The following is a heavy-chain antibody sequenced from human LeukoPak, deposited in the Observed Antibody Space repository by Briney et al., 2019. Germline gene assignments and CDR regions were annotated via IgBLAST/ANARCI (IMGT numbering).Heavy chain of an antibody. J-gene: IGHJ4*02. D-gene: IGHD3-3*01. CDR2: INHSGST. CDR1: GGSFSGYY. V-gene: IGHV4-34*01. CDR3: ATADFWSGYYRGGYYFDY. Sequence: SETLSLTCAVYGGSFSGYYWSWIRQPPGKGLEWIGEINHSGSTNYNPSLKSRVTISVDTSKNQFSLKLSSVTAADTAVYYCATADFWSGYYRGGYYFDYWGQGTLVTVSS.